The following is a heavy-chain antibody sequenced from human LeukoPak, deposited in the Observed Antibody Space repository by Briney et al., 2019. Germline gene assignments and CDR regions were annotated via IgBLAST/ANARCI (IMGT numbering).Heavy chain of an antibody. D-gene: IGHD2-2*01. V-gene: IGHV1-2*02. J-gene: IGHJ5*02. CDR3: ARSRIVVVPAATNWFDP. CDR1: GYTFTGYY. Sequence: GASVKVSCKASGYTFTGYYMHWVRQAPEQGLEWMGWINPNSGGTNYAQKFQGRVTMTRDASISTAYMELSRLRSDDTAVYYCARSRIVVVPAATNWFDPWGQGTLVTVSS. CDR2: INPNSGGT.